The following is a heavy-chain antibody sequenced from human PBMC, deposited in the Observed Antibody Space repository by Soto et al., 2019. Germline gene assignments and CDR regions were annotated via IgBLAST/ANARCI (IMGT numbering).Heavy chain of an antibody. CDR3: AREEEQFPNYYYYYGMDV. V-gene: IGHV3-48*02. D-gene: IGHD6-19*01. CDR1: GFTFSSYS. Sequence: GGSLRLSCAASGFTFSSYSMNWVRQAPGKGLEWVSYISSSSSTIYYADSVKGRFTISRDNAKNSLYLQMNSLRDEDTAVYYCAREEEQFPNYYYYYGMDVWGQGTTVTVSS. CDR2: ISSSSSTI. J-gene: IGHJ6*02.